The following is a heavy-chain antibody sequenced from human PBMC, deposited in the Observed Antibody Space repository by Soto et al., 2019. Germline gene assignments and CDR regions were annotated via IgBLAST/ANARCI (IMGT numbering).Heavy chain of an antibody. Sequence: SQTLSRTCAISGGSVSSNSAAWNWIRQSPSRGLEWLGRTYYRSKWHYEYAVSVKSRITINPDTSKNQFSLQLNSVTPEDTAVYYCARESCSGSSCYRHGLDVGGQGTTVTVSS. D-gene: IGHD2-2*01. CDR2: TYYRSKWHY. V-gene: IGHV6-1*01. J-gene: IGHJ6*02. CDR3: ARESCSGSSCYRHGLDV. CDR1: GGSVSSNSAA.